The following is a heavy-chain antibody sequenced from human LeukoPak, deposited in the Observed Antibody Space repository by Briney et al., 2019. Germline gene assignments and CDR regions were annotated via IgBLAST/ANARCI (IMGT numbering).Heavy chain of an antibody. V-gene: IGHV1-24*01. CDR2: FDPEDGET. J-gene: IGHJ4*02. CDR1: GYTLTELS. D-gene: IGHD3-16*01. Sequence: ASVKVSCKVSGYTLTELSMHWVRQAPGKGPKWMGGFDPEDGETIYAQKFQGRVTMTEDTSTDTAYMELSSLRSEDTAVYYCATRGRGLFDYWGQGTLVTVSS. CDR3: ATRGRGLFDY.